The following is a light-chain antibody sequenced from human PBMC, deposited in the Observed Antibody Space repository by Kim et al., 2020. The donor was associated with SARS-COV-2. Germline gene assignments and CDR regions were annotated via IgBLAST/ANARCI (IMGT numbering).Light chain of an antibody. CDR2: GKN. CDR3: NSRDISGNHWV. CDR1: SLINYY. J-gene: IGLJ3*02. V-gene: IGLV3-19*01. Sequence: ALGQTVTITCQGDSLINYYATWYQQKPRQAPFLVIFGKNNRPSGIPDRFAGSSSGNTASLTISGAQAEDEADYYCNSRDISGNHWVFGGGTQLTVL.